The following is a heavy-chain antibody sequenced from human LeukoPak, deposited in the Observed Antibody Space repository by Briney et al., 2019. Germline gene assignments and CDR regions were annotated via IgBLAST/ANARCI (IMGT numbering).Heavy chain of an antibody. CDR1: GFTFSSYG. CDR2: IRYDGSNK. D-gene: IGHD6-13*01. CDR3: ARDLLTYSSSWDY. V-gene: IGHV3-30*02. J-gene: IGHJ4*02. Sequence: GGSLRLSCAASGFTFSSYGMHWVRQAPGKGLEWVAFIRYDGSNKYYADSVKGRFTISRDNSKNTLYLQMNSLRAEDTAVYYCARDLLTYSSSWDYWGQGTLVTVSS.